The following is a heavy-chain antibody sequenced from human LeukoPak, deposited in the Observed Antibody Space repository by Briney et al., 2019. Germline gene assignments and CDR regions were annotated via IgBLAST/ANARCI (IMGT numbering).Heavy chain of an antibody. CDR2: IYYSGNT. D-gene: IGHD3-22*01. Sequence: SETLSLTCTVSGGSISGYYWSWIRQPPGKGLEWIGYIYYSGNTKYNPSLKSRVTISVDTSKNQFFLKLSSVTAADTAVYYCARGRFDYYDSSGYYRPREYYYYYYMDVWGKGTTVTISS. V-gene: IGHV4-59*01. CDR1: GGSISGYY. CDR3: ARGRFDYYDSSGYYRPREYYYYYYMDV. J-gene: IGHJ6*03.